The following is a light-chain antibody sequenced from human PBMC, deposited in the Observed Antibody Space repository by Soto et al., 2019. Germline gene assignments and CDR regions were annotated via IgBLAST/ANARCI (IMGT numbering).Light chain of an antibody. Sequence: EITMTQSPATLSVSPGERATLSCRASQSVGSNLAWYQHKPGQAPRLLIHDASTRATGIPARFSGSGSETEFTLNISSLQSEDFGVYYCQHYGNWPPYTFGQGTKLEIK. CDR2: DAS. CDR1: QSVGSN. J-gene: IGKJ2*01. V-gene: IGKV3-15*01. CDR3: QHYGNWPPYT.